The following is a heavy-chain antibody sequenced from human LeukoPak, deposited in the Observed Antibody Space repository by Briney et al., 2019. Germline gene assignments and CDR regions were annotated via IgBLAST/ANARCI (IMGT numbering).Heavy chain of an antibody. CDR1: GGSFSGYY. J-gene: IGHJ4*02. Sequence: TSETLSLTCAVYGGSFSGYYWSWIRQPPGKGLEWIGEINHSGSTNYNPSLKSRVTISVDTSKNQFSLKLNSVTAADTAVYYCARAGRRHHVGDYWGQGTLVTVSS. D-gene: IGHD3-10*01. CDR3: ARAGRRHHVGDY. CDR2: INHSGST. V-gene: IGHV4-34*01.